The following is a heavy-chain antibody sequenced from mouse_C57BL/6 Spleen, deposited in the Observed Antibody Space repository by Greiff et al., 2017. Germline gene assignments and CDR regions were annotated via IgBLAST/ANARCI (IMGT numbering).Heavy chain of an antibody. CDR1: GYAFTNYL. CDR3: ARHHSAPFDY. J-gene: IGHJ2*01. CDR2: INPGSGGT. V-gene: IGHV1-54*01. Sequence: VQLQQSGAELVRPGTSVKVSCKASGYAFTNYLIEWVKQRPGQGLEWIGVINPGSGGTNYNEKFKGKATLTADKSSSTAYMQLSSLTSEDSAVYFCARHHSAPFDYWGQGTTLTVSS.